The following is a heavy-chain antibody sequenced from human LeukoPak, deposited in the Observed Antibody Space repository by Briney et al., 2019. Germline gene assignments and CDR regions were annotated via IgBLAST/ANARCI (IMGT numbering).Heavy chain of an antibody. Sequence: GGSLRLSCAASGFTFSSYSMNWVRQAPGKGLEWVSSISSSTSYIYYADSLKGRFTISRDNAKNSLYLQMNSLRAEDTAVYYCAKARAARPNYYFDHWGQGTLVTVSS. V-gene: IGHV3-21*01. CDR3: AKARAARPNYYFDH. D-gene: IGHD6-6*01. CDR1: GFTFSSYS. CDR2: ISSSTSYI. J-gene: IGHJ4*02.